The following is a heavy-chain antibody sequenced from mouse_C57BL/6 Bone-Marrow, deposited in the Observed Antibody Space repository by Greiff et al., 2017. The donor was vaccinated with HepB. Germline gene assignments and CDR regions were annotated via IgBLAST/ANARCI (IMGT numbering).Heavy chain of an antibody. Sequence: QVQLKESGAELVRPGPSVKMSCKASGYTFTNYWIGWAKQRPGHGLEWIGDIYPGGGYTNYNEKFKGKATLTADKSSSTAYMQFSSLTSEDSAIYYCARGVVADYWYFDVWGTGTTVTVSS. J-gene: IGHJ1*03. D-gene: IGHD1-1*01. V-gene: IGHV1-63*01. CDR1: GYTFTNYW. CDR2: IYPGGGYT. CDR3: ARGVVADYWYFDV.